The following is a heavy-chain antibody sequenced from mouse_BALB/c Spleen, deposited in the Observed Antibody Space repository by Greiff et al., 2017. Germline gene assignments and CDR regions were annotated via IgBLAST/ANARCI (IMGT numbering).Heavy chain of an antibody. CDR2: ISSGSSTI. D-gene: IGHD2-14*01. CDR1: GFTFSSFG. Sequence: EVKLMESGGGLVQPGGSRKLSCAASGFTFSSFGMHWVRQAPEKGLEWVAYISSGSSTIYYADTVKGRFTISRDNPKNTLFLQMTSLRSEDTAMYYCARSVRYYAMDYWGQGTSVTVSS. V-gene: IGHV5-17*02. J-gene: IGHJ4*01. CDR3: ARSVRYYAMDY.